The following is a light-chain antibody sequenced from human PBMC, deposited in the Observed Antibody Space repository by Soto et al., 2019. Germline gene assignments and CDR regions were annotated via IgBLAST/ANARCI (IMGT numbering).Light chain of an antibody. J-gene: IGKJ5*01. CDR3: MQSTQLPPT. CDR1: QILLHITGETF. V-gene: IGKV2D-29*02. CDR2: EVS. Sequence: DVVMTQTPVSLSVAPGQPASISCPSRQILLHITGETFLFWYLQKPGQSPQLLIYEVSTRVSGVPDRFSGSGSGTDFTLEISRVETDDVSIYYCMQSTQLPPTFSQGTRLEIK.